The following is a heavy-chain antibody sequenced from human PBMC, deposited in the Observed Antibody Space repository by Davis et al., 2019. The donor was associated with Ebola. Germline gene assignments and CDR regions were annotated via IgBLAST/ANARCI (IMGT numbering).Heavy chain of an antibody. CDR2: MYYTGTS. CDR3: ARDYYDSSGYIWYFDL. V-gene: IGHV4-39*07. J-gene: IGHJ2*01. CDR1: GGSVSSSSHN. Sequence: MPGGSLRLSCTVSGGSVSSSSHNWGWIRQPPGKGLEWIGSMYYTGTSYYNPSLKSRATISVDKSKNQFSLKLSSVTAADTAVYYCARDYYDSSGYIWYFDLWGRGTLVTVSS. D-gene: IGHD3-22*01.